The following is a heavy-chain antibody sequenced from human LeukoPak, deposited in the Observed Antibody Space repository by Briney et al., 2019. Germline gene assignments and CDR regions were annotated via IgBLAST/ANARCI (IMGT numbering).Heavy chain of an antibody. CDR3: ARVQPPFDY. J-gene: IGHJ4*02. CDR2: INYSGST. D-gene: IGHD1-1*01. Sequence: SETLSLTCTVSGGSISRSSYYWLWIRAPPGKALVWIGSINYSGSTYYNPSLRSRVTISVDTSKNQFSLKLSSGTAADTAVYYCARVQPPFDYWGQGTLVTVSS. CDR1: GGSISRSSYY. V-gene: IGHV4-39*01.